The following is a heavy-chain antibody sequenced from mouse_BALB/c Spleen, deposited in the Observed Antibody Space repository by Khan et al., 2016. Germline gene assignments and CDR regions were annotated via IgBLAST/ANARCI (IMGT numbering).Heavy chain of an antibody. CDR1: GYSFSGYY. V-gene: IGHV1-26*01. CDR3: LRDAMDY. J-gene: IGHJ4*01. D-gene: IGHD1-1*01. CDR2: VNPNNGDT. Sequence: VQLQQSGPDLVKPGASVKISCKASGYSFSGYYMHWVKQSHGKSLEWVGRVNPNNGDTRYNQNFKGKAILTIDRSSTTAYMEVRSLTSEDSAVYYCLRDAMDYWGQGISVTISS.